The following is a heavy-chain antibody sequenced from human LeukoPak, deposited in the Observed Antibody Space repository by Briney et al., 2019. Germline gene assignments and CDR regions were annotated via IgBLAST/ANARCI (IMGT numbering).Heavy chain of an antibody. J-gene: IGHJ4*02. Sequence: PGGSLRLSCAASGFTFSDYYMSWRRPAPGKGLEWVSYISSSGSTVYYADSVKGRFTISRDNAKNSLYLQMNSLRAEDTAVYYCASTPAVAGTLLFDYWGQGTLATVSS. V-gene: IGHV3-11*01. CDR1: GFTFSDYY. D-gene: IGHD6-19*01. CDR2: ISSSGSTV. CDR3: ASTPAVAGTLLFDY.